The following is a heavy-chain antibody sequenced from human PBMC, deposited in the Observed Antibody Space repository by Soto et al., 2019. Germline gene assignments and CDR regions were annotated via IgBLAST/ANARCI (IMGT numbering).Heavy chain of an antibody. Sequence: APVKVSSKVSGYTLTKVSMHWVRQAPGKGLEWMGGFDPEDAEIIYAQKFQGRVTMTEDTSTDTAYMELSSLRYEDMAFYYCAGITMILGGAYGMDVCRQGSTVIFTS. CDR3: AGITMILGGAYGMDV. J-gene: IGHJ6*02. CDR2: FDPEDAEI. CDR1: GYTLTKVS. V-gene: IGHV1-24*01. D-gene: IGHD3-22*01.